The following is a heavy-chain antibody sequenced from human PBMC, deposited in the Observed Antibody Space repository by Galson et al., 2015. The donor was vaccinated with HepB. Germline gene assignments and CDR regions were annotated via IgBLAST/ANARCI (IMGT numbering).Heavy chain of an antibody. D-gene: IGHD2-2*03. V-gene: IGHV3-30-3*01. J-gene: IGHJ5*02. Sequence: SLRLSCAASGFTFSSYAMHWVRQAPGKGLEWVAVISYDGSNKYYADSVKGRFTISRDNSKNTLYLQMNSLRVEDTAIYYCVKGGYCGSASCYCAPGPWGQGILVTASS. CDR2: ISYDGSNK. CDR3: VKGGYCGSASCYCAPGP. CDR1: GFTFSSYA.